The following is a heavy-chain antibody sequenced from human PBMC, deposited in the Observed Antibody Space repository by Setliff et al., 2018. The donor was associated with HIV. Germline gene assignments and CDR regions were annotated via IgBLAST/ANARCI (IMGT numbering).Heavy chain of an antibody. CDR3: ARDRPQYCSSPTCNLGIDY. CDR1: GGTFSSHA. V-gene: IGHV1-69*13. CDR2: IIPIFGTA. Sequence: ASVKVSCKASGGTFSSHAISWVRQAPGQGLEWMGGIIPIFGTANYAQKFQGRVTITADESTSTAYMELSSLRSEDTAVYYCARDRPQYCSSPTCNLGIDYWGQGTLVTVSS. D-gene: IGHD2-2*01. J-gene: IGHJ4*02.